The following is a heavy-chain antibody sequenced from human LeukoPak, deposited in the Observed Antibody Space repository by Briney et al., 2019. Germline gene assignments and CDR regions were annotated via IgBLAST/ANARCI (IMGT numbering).Heavy chain of an antibody. CDR3: AREENGPPYDFWSGYYYYGMDV. Sequence: SPGGSLRLSCAASGFTFSDYYMSWIRQAPGKGLEWVSYISSSGSTIYYADSVKGRFTISRDNAKNSLYLQMNSLRAEDTAVYYCAREENGPPYDFWSGYYYYGMDVWGQGTTVTVSS. D-gene: IGHD3-3*01. J-gene: IGHJ6*02. CDR1: GFTFSDYY. V-gene: IGHV3-11*01. CDR2: ISSSGSTI.